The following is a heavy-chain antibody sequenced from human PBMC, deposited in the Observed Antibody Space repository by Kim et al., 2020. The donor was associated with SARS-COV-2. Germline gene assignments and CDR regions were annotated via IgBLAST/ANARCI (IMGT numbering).Heavy chain of an antibody. CDR3: AKASGYRSSSDPDY. CDR2: ISWNSDSI. D-gene: IGHD6-6*01. J-gene: IGHJ4*02. V-gene: IGHV3-9*01. Sequence: GGSLRLSCAASGFTFDDYGMHWVRQAPGKGLEWVSGISWNSDSIGYADSVKDRFTISRDNAKNSLYLQMNSLRAEDTALYYCAKASGYRSSSDPDYWGQGTLVTVSS. CDR1: GFTFDDYG.